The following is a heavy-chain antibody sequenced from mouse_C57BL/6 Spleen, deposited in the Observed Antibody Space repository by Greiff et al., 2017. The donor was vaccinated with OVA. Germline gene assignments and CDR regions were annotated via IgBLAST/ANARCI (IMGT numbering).Heavy chain of an antibody. CDR3: ARHAAITTVVPYYFDY. Sequence: VQLVESGAELVKPGASVKLSCKASGYTFTEYTIHWVKQRSGQGLEWIGWFYPGSGSIKYNEKFKDKATLTADKSSSTVYMELSRLTSEDSAVYFCARHAAITTVVPYYFDYWGQGTTLTVSS. V-gene: IGHV1-62-2*01. D-gene: IGHD1-1*01. CDR1: GYTFTEYT. CDR2: FYPGSGSI. J-gene: IGHJ2*01.